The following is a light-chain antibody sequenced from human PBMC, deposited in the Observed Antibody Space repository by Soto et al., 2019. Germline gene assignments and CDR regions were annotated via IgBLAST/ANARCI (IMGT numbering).Light chain of an antibody. CDR1: SSDVGGYTY. CDR3: CSYAGSYTYV. V-gene: IGLV2-11*01. J-gene: IGLJ1*01. CDR2: DVT. Sequence: QSVLTQPRSVSGSPGQSVTISCTGTSSDVGGYTYVSWYQQHPGKAPKLIIYDVTERPSGVPARFSGSKSGNTASLTISGLQVEDEADYYCCSYAGSYTYVFGTGTKVTVL.